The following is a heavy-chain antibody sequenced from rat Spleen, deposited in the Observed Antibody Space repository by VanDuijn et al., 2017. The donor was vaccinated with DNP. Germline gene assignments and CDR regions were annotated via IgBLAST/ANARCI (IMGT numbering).Heavy chain of an antibody. CDR3: TTESTYYGYFDY. CDR1: GFSFSDFD. Sequence: EVQLVESGGGLVQPGRSLKVSCVASGFSFSDFDMAWVRQAPTKGLEWVACMSPTSRSSYYRDSVKGRFTVSRDDAKSTLYLQMDSLRSEDTATYYCTTESTYYGYFDYWGQGVMVPVSS. J-gene: IGHJ2*01. D-gene: IGHD1-9*01. V-gene: IGHV5-27*01. CDR2: MSPTSRSS.